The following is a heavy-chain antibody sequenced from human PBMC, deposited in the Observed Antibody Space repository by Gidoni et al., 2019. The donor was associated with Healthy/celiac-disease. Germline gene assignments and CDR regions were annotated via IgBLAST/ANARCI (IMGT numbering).Heavy chain of an antibody. V-gene: IGHV4-31*03. D-gene: IGHD3-22*01. CDR2: IYYSGST. J-gene: IGHJ5*02. Sequence: QVQMQESGPGLVKPSQTLSLTCTVSGGSISSGGYYWSWIRQHPGKGLEWIGYIYYSGSTYYNPSLKSRVTISVDTSKNQFSLKLSSVTAADTAVYYCARSTVVVITGNWFDPWGQGTLVTVSS. CDR1: GGSISSGGYY. CDR3: ARSTVVVITGNWFDP.